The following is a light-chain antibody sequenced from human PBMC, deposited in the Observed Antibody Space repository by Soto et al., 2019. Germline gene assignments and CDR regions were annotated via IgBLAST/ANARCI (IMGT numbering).Light chain of an antibody. J-gene: IGKJ1*01. CDR1: HSISSW. Sequence: DIQMTQSPPTLSASVGDRVTITCRASHSISSWLAWYQQKPGKAPSLLIYDASSLQSGVPSRFSGSGSGTAFTLTISSLQPDDFATYYCQQHNSYPWTFGQGTKVEIK. V-gene: IGKV1-5*01. CDR3: QQHNSYPWT. CDR2: DAS.